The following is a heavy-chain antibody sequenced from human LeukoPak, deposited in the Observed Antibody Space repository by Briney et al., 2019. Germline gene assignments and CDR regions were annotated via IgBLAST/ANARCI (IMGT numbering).Heavy chain of an antibody. V-gene: IGHV3-23*01. CDR2: SGSGGST. CDR3: AKDQITAMDPYYFDY. CDR1: GFIFSSYA. Sequence: PGGSLRLSCAGSGFIFSSYAMSWVRQAPGKGLEWVSGSGSGGSTHYADSVKGRFTISRDNSKNTLYLQMNSLRAEDTAVYYCAKDQITAMDPYYFDYWGQGTLVTVSS. J-gene: IGHJ4*02. D-gene: IGHD5-18*01.